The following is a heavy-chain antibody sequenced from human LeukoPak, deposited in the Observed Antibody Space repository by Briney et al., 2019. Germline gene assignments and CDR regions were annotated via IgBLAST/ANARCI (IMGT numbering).Heavy chain of an antibody. CDR1: GYTFTSYG. CDR2: ISAYNGNT. V-gene: IGHV1-18*01. Sequence: ASVKVSCKASGYTFTSYGISWVRQAPGQGLEWMGWISAYNGNTNYAQKLQGRVTMTTDTSTSTAYMELSSLRSEDTAVYYCARDLSSGWYGYFDYWGQGTLVTVSS. D-gene: IGHD6-19*01. CDR3: ARDLSSGWYGYFDY. J-gene: IGHJ4*02.